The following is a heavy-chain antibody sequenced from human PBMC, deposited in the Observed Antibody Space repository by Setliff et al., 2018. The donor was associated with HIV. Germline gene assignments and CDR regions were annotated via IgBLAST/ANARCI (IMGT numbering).Heavy chain of an antibody. CDR1: GYSISSGYY. V-gene: IGHV4-38-2*01. CDR3: ARYRGHFDY. J-gene: IGHJ4*02. CDR2: MYHSGST. Sequence: NPSETLSLTCAVSGYSISSGYYWGWIRQPPGEGLEWIGSMYHSGSTYYNPSLKSRVTISVDTSKNQFSLKLSSVTAADTAVFYCARYRGHFDYWGQGTLVTVSS. D-gene: IGHD3-16*01.